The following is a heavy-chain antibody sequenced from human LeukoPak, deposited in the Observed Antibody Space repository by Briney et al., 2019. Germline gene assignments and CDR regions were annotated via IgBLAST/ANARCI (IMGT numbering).Heavy chain of an antibody. V-gene: IGHV3-48*03. CDR1: GFSFNSSE. CDR2: MTSSSRTI. Sequence: QSGGSLRLSCVASGFSFNSSEMNWVRQAPGKGLEWISYMTSSSRTIYYADSVRGRFTISRGNSKNTLYLQMNSLRADDTAVYYCVFVVGASPFEYWGQGTLVTVSS. CDR3: VFVVGASPFEY. J-gene: IGHJ4*02. D-gene: IGHD1-26*01.